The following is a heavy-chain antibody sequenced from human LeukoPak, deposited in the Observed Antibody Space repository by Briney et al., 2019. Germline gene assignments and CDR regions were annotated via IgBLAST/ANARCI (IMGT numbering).Heavy chain of an antibody. CDR1: GYTLTSYD. D-gene: IGHD6-19*01. V-gene: IGHV1-8*03. CDR2: MNPNSGNT. J-gene: IGHJ4*02. CDR3: ARASLGGWTHN. Sequence: ASVKVSCKASGYTLTSYDINWERQATGQGLEWMGWMNPNSGNTGYAQKFQGRVTITRNTSISTAYMELSSLRSEDTAVYYCARASLGGWTHNWGQGTLVTVSS.